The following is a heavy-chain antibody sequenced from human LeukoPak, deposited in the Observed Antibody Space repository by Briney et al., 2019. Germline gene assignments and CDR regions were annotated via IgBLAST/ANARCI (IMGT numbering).Heavy chain of an antibody. J-gene: IGHJ4*02. V-gene: IGHV3-30-3*01. CDR1: GFTFTSYV. Sequence: PGRSLRLSCVASGFTFTSYVIHWVRQAPGEGLEWVAVISSDGINKYYADSVKGRFTISRDNSKNTLYLQMNSLRAEDTAVYYCARVSDGSGFGDYWGQGTLVTVSS. CDR3: ARVSDGSGFGDY. D-gene: IGHD3-22*01. CDR2: ISSDGINK.